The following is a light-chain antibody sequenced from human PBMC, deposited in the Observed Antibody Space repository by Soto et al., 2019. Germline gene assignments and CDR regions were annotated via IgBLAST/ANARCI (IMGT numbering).Light chain of an antibody. CDR2: NAS. Sequence: EIVLTQSPATLSLSPGERATLSCRASQSVGRDYLGWYQQKPGQAPRLVIYNASNRASGIPDRFSGSGSGTDFTLTISSLQPEDFAVYYCQQYKNWPLFGQGTRLEIK. CDR3: QQYKNWPL. V-gene: IGKV3D-20*02. CDR1: QSVGRDY. J-gene: IGKJ5*01.